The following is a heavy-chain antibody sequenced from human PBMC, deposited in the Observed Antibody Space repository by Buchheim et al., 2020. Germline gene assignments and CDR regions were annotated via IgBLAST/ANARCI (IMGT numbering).Heavy chain of an antibody. CDR3: AKKRSDNWFDP. CDR2: MDGSGRS. CDR1: GGSIFTYY. Sequence: QVQLQESGPGLVKPSETLSLTCSVSGGSIFTYYWSWIRQAPGKGLEWIGYMDGSGRSNYNPSLKSRVTISVATSKNQFSLNLSSVTAADTAIYYCAKKRSDNWFDPWGQGTL. J-gene: IGHJ5*02. V-gene: IGHV4-59*01.